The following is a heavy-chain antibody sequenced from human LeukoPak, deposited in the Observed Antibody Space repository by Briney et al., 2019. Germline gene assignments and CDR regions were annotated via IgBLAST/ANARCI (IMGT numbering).Heavy chain of an antibody. Sequence: SGGPLRLSCAASGFTFSSYAMSWVRQAPGKGLEWVSAISGSGGSTYYADSVKGRFTISRDNSKNTLYLQMNSLRAEDTAVYYCAKDFIATYYFDYWGQGTLVTVSS. V-gene: IGHV3-23*01. J-gene: IGHJ4*02. CDR1: GFTFSSYA. CDR2: ISGSGGST. D-gene: IGHD6-13*01. CDR3: AKDFIATYYFDY.